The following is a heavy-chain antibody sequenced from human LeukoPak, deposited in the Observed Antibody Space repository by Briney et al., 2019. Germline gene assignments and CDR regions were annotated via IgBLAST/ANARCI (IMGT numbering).Heavy chain of an antibody. CDR1: GYTFTGYY. D-gene: IGHD5-18*01. CDR3: ARYRVGAAMVTGYFDY. Sequence: ASVKVSCKASGYTFTGYYMHWVRQAPGQGLEWMGWINPNSGGTNYAQKFQGWVTMTRDTSIGTAYMELSSLRSEDTAVYYCARYRVGAAMVTGYFDYWGQGTLVTVSS. V-gene: IGHV1-2*04. CDR2: INPNSGGT. J-gene: IGHJ4*02.